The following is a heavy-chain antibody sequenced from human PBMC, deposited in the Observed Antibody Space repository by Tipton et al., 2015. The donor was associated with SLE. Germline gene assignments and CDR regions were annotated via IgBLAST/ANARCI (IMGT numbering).Heavy chain of an antibody. CDR2: IYYSGST. V-gene: IGHV4-59*04. J-gene: IGHJ6*02. Sequence: TLSLTCTVSGGSISSHYWSWIRQPPGKGLEWIGYIYYSGSTYYNPSLKSRVTISVDTSKNQFSLKLSSVTAADTAVYYCARQDSSSWYKYYYYYGMDVWGQGTTVTVSS. CDR3: ARQDSSSWYKYYYYYGMDV. CDR1: GGSISSHY. D-gene: IGHD6-13*01.